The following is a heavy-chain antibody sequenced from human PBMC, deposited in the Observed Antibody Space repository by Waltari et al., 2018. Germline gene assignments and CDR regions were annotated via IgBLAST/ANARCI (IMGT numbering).Heavy chain of an antibody. CDR1: GFTFSNAW. CDR3: TSSGWTRDY. V-gene: IGHV3-15*01. Sequence: EVQLVESGGGLVKPGGALRLSCAASGFTFSNAWMSWVRQAPGKGLEWVGRIKRKTDGGTTDYAAPVKGRFTISRDDSKNTLYLQMNSLKTEDTAVYYCTSSGWTRDYWGQGTLVTVSS. D-gene: IGHD6-19*01. CDR2: IKRKTDGGTT. J-gene: IGHJ4*02.